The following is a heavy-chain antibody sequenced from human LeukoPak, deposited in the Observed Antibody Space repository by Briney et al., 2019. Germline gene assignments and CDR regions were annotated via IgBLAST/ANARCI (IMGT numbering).Heavy chain of an antibody. CDR2: INSGSSTI. D-gene: IGHD1-1*01. CDR3: ARVLLERPGIDSFDM. J-gene: IGHJ3*02. Sequence: GGSLRLSCAASGFTFTTYWMHWVRQAPGKGLEWVSHINSGSSTIYYADSVKGRFTISRDNAGNSLYLHMNSLRAEDTAVYYCARVLLERPGIDSFDMWGQGTMVTVSS. V-gene: IGHV3-48*01. CDR1: GFTFTTYW.